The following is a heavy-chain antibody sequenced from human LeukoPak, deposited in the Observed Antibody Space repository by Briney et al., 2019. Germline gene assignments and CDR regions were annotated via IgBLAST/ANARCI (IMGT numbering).Heavy chain of an antibody. D-gene: IGHD6-19*01. CDR1: GYTFTGYY. Sequence: ASVKVSCKASGYTFTGYYMHWVRQAPGQGLEWMGRINPNSGSTNYAQKFQGRVTMTRDTSISTAYMELSRLRSDDTAVYYCARGVYSSGWYGYWGQGTLVTVSS. V-gene: IGHV1-2*06. CDR3: ARGVYSSGWYGY. CDR2: INPNSGST. J-gene: IGHJ4*02.